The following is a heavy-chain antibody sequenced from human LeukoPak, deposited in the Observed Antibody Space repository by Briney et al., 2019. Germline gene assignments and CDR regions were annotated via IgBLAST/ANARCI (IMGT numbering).Heavy chain of an antibody. V-gene: IGHV4-61*02. CDR2: IYTSGST. J-gene: IGHJ3*02. CDR3: ASEKYYDSSVFAFDI. Sequence: SETLSLTCTVSGRSISSGSYYWSWIRQPAGKGLEWIGRIYTSGSTNYNPSLKSRVTISVDTSKNQFSLKLSSVTAADTAVYYCASEKYYDSSVFAFDIWGQGTMVTVSS. D-gene: IGHD3-22*01. CDR1: GRSISSGSYY.